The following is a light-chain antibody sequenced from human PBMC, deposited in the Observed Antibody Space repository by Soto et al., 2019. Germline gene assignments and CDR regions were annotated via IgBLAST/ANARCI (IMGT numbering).Light chain of an antibody. CDR1: QSISTW. J-gene: IGKJ2*01. Sequence: DIQMTQSPSTLSASVGDRVTLTCRASQSISTWLAWYQQKPGKAPKLLIYKASSLRNGVPSRFSGSGSGTEFTLTIYSLQPDDFASYYCQQYNGYPHTFGQGTKLEIK. CDR3: QQYNGYPHT. CDR2: KAS. V-gene: IGKV1-5*03.